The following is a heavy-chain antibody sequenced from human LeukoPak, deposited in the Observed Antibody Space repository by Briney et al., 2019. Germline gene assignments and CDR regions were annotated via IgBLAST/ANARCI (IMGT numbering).Heavy chain of an antibody. V-gene: IGHV4-59*08. J-gene: IGHJ4*02. D-gene: IGHD3-10*01. CDR2: IYYSGST. Sequence: SETLSLTCAVYGGSFSGYYWSWIRQPPGKGLEWIGYIYYSGSTNYNPSLKSRVTISVDTSKNQFSLKLSSVTAADTAVYYCARHRLWFGELLPAPTYYFDYWGQGTLVTVSS. CDR3: ARHRLWFGELLPAPTYYFDY. CDR1: GGSFSGYY.